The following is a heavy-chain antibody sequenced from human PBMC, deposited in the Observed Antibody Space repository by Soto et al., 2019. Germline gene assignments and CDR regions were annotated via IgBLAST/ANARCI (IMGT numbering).Heavy chain of an antibody. J-gene: IGHJ4*02. CDR1: GFTFSSYW. CDR3: ARDTGITIFGVVIAFDY. V-gene: IGHV3-7*01. D-gene: IGHD3-3*01. CDR2: IKQDGSEK. Sequence: GGSLRLSCAASGFTFSSYWMSWVRQAPGKGLEWVANIKQDGSEKYYVDSVKGRFTISRDNAKNSLYLQMNSLRAEDTAVYYSARDTGITIFGVVIAFDYWGQGTLVTVSS.